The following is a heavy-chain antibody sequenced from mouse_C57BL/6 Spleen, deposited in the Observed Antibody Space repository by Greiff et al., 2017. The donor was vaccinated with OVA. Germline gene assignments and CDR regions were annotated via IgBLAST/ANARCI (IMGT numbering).Heavy chain of an antibody. D-gene: IGHD2-1*01. V-gene: IGHV1-4*01. CDR3: ARSGSTVYPYSFDY. J-gene: IGHJ2*01. CDR2: INPSSGYT. CDR1: GYTFTSYT. Sequence: VQLQQSGAELARPGASVKMSCKASGYTFTSYTMHWVKQRPGQGLEWIGYINPSSGYTKYNQKFKDKATLTADKSSSTAYMKLSSLTSEDSAVYSCARSGSTVYPYSFDYWGQGTTLTVSS.